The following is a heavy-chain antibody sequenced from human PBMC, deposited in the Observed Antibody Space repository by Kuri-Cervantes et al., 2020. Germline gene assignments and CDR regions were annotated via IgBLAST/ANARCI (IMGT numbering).Heavy chain of an antibody. CDR1: GGSISSGDYY. D-gene: IGHD3-10*01. Sequence: LRLSCTVSGGSISSGDYYWSWIRQPPGKGLEWIGYIYYSGSTYYNPSLKSRVTISVDRSKNQFSLKLSSVTAADTAVYYCARGGDYYGSGSYYFDYWGQGTLVTVSS. V-gene: IGHV4-30-4*01. CDR3: ARGGDYYGSGSYYFDY. J-gene: IGHJ4*02. CDR2: IYYSGST.